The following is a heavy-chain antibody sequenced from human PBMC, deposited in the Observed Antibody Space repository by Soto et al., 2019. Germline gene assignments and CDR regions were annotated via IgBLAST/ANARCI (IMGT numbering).Heavy chain of an antibody. J-gene: IGHJ5*02. CDR1: RGSFSVYT. V-gene: IGHV1-69*04. D-gene: IGHD3-22*01. CDR3: ARDVPALAYYYDSSGLFDP. Sequence: VKVSCKCSRGSFSVYTISFWRQAGGRGREWMGRIIPILGIANYAQKFQGRVTITADKSTSTAYMELSSLRSEDTAVYYCARDVPALAYYYDSSGLFDPWGQGTLVTVSS. CDR2: IIPILGIA.